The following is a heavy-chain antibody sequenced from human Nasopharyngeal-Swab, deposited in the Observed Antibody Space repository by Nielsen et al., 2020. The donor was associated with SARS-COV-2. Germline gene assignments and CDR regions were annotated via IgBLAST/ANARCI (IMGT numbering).Heavy chain of an antibody. CDR3: ARDSSSWYPNAPFDY. V-gene: IGHV4-4*07. Sequence: SETLSLTCTVSGGSISSYYWSWIRQPAGKGLEWIGRIYTSGSTNYNPSLESRVTMSVDTSKNQFSLKLSSVTAADTAVYYCARDSSSWYPNAPFDYWGQGTLVTVSS. J-gene: IGHJ4*02. CDR2: IYTSGST. CDR1: GGSISSYY. D-gene: IGHD6-13*01.